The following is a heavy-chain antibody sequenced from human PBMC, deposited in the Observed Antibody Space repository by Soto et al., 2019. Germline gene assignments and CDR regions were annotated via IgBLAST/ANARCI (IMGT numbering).Heavy chain of an antibody. CDR1: GGSISSGDYY. V-gene: IGHV4-30-4*01. Sequence: PSETLSLTCTVSGGSISSGDYYWSWIRQPPGKGLEWIGYILYSVTTNYNPSLESRLTISVDTSKNQFSLKLTSVTAAGTAVYYFVRNGALDDWGRGTLVTASS. CDR2: ILYSVTT. CDR3: VRNGALDD. D-gene: IGHD2-8*01. J-gene: IGHJ4*02.